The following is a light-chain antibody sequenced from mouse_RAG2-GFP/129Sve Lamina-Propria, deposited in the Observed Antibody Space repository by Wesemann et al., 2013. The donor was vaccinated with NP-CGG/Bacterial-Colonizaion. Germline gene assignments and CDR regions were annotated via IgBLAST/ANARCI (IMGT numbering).Light chain of an antibody. CDR3: QHHYGTPP. CDR1: ENIYSY. V-gene: IGKV12-44*01. J-gene: IGKJ1*01. Sequence: DIQMTQSPASLSVSVGETVTITCRTSENIYSYLAWYQQKQGKSPQLLVYNAKTLAEGVPSRFSGSGSGTQFSLKINSLQPEDFGSYYCQHHYGTPPFGGGTKLEIK. CDR2: NAK.